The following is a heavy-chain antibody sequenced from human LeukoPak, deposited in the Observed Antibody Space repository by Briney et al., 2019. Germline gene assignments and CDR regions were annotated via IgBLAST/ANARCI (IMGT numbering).Heavy chain of an antibody. Sequence: GASVKVSCKASGYTFTSYAMHWVRQAPGQRLEWMGWINAGNGNTKYSQEFQGRVTITRDTSASTAYMELSSLRSEDMAVYYCARDSGYSGYGRSYMDVWGKGTTVTVSS. CDR2: INAGNGNT. CDR3: ARDSGYSGYGRSYMDV. J-gene: IGHJ6*03. CDR1: GYTFTSYA. D-gene: IGHD5-12*01. V-gene: IGHV1-3*03.